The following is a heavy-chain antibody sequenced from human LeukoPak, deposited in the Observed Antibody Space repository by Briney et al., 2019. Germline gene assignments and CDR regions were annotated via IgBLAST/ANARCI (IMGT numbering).Heavy chain of an antibody. CDR3: ARAKVGALRGSGHAFDI. V-gene: IGHV1-69*06. Sequence: GASVKVSCKASGGTFSSYAISWVRQAPGQGLEWMGGIIPIFGTANYAQKFQGRVTITADKSTSTAYMELSSLRSEDTAVYYCARAKVGALRGSGHAFDIWGQGTMVTVSS. D-gene: IGHD1-26*01. J-gene: IGHJ3*02. CDR1: GGTFSSYA. CDR2: IIPIFGTA.